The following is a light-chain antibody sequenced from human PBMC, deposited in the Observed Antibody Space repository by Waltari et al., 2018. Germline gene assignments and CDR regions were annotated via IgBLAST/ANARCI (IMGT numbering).Light chain of an antibody. J-gene: IGKJ1*01. V-gene: IGKV1-17*03. CDR3: QQHNSHPWT. CDR1: QTISSY. Sequence: DLQMTQSPSSFSASVGARVTITCRASQTISSYLAWYQQKPGKVPKLLIYAASSLETGVPSRFSGSGSGTEFTLTISSLQPEDFATYYCQQHNSHPWTFGQGTKVEIK. CDR2: AAS.